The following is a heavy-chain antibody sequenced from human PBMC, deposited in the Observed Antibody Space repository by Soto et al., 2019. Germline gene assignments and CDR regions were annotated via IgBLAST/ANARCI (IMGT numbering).Heavy chain of an antibody. V-gene: IGHV3-15*01. CDR1: GITFINAW. CDR2: IKNKVDGGTT. J-gene: IGHJ4*02. CDR3: TTDPGDYQDF. D-gene: IGHD4-17*01. Sequence: EVQLVESGGDLVRPGGCLRLSCVTSGITFINAWMSWVRQVPGKGLEWVGRIKNKVDGGTTDYAARVRGRFTTSRDDARYSLFLQMNNLEIEDTAGYYCTTDPGDYQDFWGQGTLVTVSS.